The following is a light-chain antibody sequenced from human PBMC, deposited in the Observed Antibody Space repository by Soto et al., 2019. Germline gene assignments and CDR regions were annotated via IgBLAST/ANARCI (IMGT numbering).Light chain of an antibody. CDR1: QSISSW. V-gene: IGKV1-5*03. Sequence: IQMTQSPSTLSASVGDRVTITCRASQSISSWLAWYQQKPGKAPNLLIYKASSLESGVPSRFSGSGSGTEFALTITSLQPDDFATYYCQQYSTYPYTFGQGTKLEIK. J-gene: IGKJ2*01. CDR3: QQYSTYPYT. CDR2: KAS.